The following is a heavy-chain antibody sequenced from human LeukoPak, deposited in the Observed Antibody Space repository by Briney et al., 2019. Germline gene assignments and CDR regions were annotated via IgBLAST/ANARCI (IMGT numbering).Heavy chain of an antibody. V-gene: IGHV3-33*01. CDR2: IWYDGSNK. D-gene: IGHD2-21*02. CDR3: ARVSGMVTAIPY. CDR1: GFTFSSHG. J-gene: IGHJ4*02. Sequence: GSSLRLSCAASGFTFSSHGMHWVRQAPGKGLEWEAVIWYDGSNKYYADSAKGRFTISRDNSKNTLYLQMNSLRAEDTAVYYCARVSGMVTAIPYWGQGTLVTVSS.